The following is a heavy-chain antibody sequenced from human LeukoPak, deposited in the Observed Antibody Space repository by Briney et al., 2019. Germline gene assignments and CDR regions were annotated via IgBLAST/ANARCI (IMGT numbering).Heavy chain of an antibody. V-gene: IGHV1-46*01. CDR3: AREGPYSDSSRSRFDY. CDR2: INPSGGST. Sequence: ASVKVSCKASGYTFTGYYIHWVRQAPVQGLEWTGIINPSGGSTSYAQKFQGRVTMTRDTSTSTVYMELSSLRSEDTAVYYCAREGPYSDSSRSRFDYWGQGTLVTVSS. CDR1: GYTFTGYY. J-gene: IGHJ4*02. D-gene: IGHD6-6*01.